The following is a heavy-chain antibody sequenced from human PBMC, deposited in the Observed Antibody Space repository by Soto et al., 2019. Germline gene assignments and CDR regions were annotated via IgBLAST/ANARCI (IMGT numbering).Heavy chain of an antibody. D-gene: IGHD2-2*01. CDR2: IYHSGST. Sequence: PSETLSLTCAVSGGSISSGGYSWGWIRQPPGKGLEWIGYIYHSGSTYYNPSLKSRVTISVDTSKNQFSLKLSSVTAADTAVYYCARYNCPTTTCYNFDYWGQGTLVTVSS. J-gene: IGHJ4*02. V-gene: IGHV4-30-2*01. CDR3: ARYNCPTTTCYNFDY. CDR1: GGSISSGGYS.